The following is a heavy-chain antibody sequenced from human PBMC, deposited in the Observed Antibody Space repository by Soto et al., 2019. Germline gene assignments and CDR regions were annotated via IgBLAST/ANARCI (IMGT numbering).Heavy chain of an antibody. Sequence: QVQLVESGGGVVQPGRSLRLSCAASGFTFSSYAMHWVRQAPGKGLEWVAVISYDGSNKYYADSVKGRFTISRDNSKNTRYLQMNSLRAEDTAVYYGARDLYYDSSGYPFDYWGQGTLVTVSS. J-gene: IGHJ4*02. CDR1: GFTFSSYA. CDR3: ARDLYYDSSGYPFDY. V-gene: IGHV3-30-3*01. D-gene: IGHD3-22*01. CDR2: ISYDGSNK.